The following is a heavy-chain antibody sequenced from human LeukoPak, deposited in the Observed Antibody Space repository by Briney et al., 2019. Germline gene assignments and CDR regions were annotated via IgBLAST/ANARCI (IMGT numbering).Heavy chain of an antibody. J-gene: IGHJ4*02. Sequence: SVKVSCKASGGTFSSYAISWVRQAPGQGLEWMGGIIPIFGTANYAQKFQGRVTITTDESTSTAYMELSSPRSEDTAVYYCARDIYDSSGSYFDYWGQGTLVTVSS. CDR2: IIPIFGTA. CDR1: GGTFSSYA. CDR3: ARDIYDSSGSYFDY. V-gene: IGHV1-69*05. D-gene: IGHD3-22*01.